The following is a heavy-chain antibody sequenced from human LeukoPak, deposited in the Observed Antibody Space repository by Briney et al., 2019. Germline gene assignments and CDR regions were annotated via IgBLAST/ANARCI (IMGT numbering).Heavy chain of an antibody. CDR3: AGGSGSGWMVDS. CDR1: GGSISSYS. J-gene: IGHJ4*02. D-gene: IGHD6-19*01. CDR2: LHYSGTT. V-gene: IGHV4-59*01. Sequence: KSSETLSLTCTVSGGSISSYSCVWIRQPPGKGLEWIGHLHYSGTTNYNPSLKSRVTISVDTSKNQFSLKLSSVTAADTAVYYCAGGSGSGWMVDSWGQGILVTVSS.